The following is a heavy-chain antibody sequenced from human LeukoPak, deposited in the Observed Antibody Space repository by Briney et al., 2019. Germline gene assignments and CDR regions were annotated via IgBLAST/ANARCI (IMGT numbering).Heavy chain of an antibody. CDR3: AKDRVGATGDYYGMDV. CDR1: GFTFSIYW. Sequence: GGSLRLSCAASGFTFSIYWMSWVRQAPGKGLEWVANIKQDGSERYYVDSVKGRFTISRDNAKNSLYLQMNSLRTEDTALYYCAKDRVGATGDYYGMDVWGQGTTVTVSS. CDR2: IKQDGSER. J-gene: IGHJ6*02. V-gene: IGHV3-7*03. D-gene: IGHD1-26*01.